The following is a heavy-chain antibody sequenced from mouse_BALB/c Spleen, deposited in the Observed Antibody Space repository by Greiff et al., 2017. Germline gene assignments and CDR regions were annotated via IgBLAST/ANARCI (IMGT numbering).Heavy chain of an antibody. D-gene: IGHD2-1*01. CDR2: IDPENGDT. CDR3: NAGGNSNLYAMDY. CDR1: GFNIKDYY. V-gene: IGHV14-4*02. Sequence: VQLKESGAELVRSGASVKLSCTASGFNIKDYYMHWVKQRPEQGLEWIGWIDPENGDTEYAPKFQGKATMTADTSSNTAYLQLSSLTSEDTAVYYCNAGGNSNLYAMDYWGQGTSVTVSS. J-gene: IGHJ4*01.